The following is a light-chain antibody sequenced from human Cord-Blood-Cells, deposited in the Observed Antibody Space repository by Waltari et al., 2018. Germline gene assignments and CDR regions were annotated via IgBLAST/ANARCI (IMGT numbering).Light chain of an antibody. CDR3: AAWDDSLSGKGV. Sequence: QSVLTQPPSASGTPGQRVTISCSGSSSNIGSNYVYWYQQLPGTAPKLRSYRNNQRPSRVPGRFSGSKSGTSDSLDISGRRSEDEADYYCAAWDDSLSGKGVFGGGTKMTVL. V-gene: IGLV1-47*01. CDR2: RNN. J-gene: IGLJ3*02. CDR1: SSNIGSNY.